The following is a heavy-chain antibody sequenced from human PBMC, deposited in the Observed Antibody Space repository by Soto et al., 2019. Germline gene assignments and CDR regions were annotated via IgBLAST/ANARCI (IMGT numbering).Heavy chain of an antibody. J-gene: IGHJ3*02. D-gene: IGHD3-22*01. CDR2: IIPIFGTA. V-gene: IGHV1-69*06. CDR1: GGTFSSYA. CDR3: ARFEVVVVTRNAFDI. Sequence: SVKVSWKASGGTFSSYAISWVRQAPGQGLEWMGGIIPIFGTANYAQKFQGRVTITADKSTSTAYMELSSLRSEDTAVYYCARFEVVVVTRNAFDIWGQGTMVTVSS.